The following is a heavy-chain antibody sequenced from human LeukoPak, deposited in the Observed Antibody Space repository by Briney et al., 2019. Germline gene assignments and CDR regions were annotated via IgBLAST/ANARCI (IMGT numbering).Heavy chain of an antibody. CDR2: ISSSGSTI. Sequence: TGGSLRLSCAASGFTFSDYYMSWIRQAPGKGLEWVSYISSSGSTIYYADSVKGRFTISRDNAKNSLYLQMNSLRAEDTAVYYCARTLGDGDYDAFDIWGQGTMVTVSS. CDR1: GFTFSDYY. D-gene: IGHD5-24*01. V-gene: IGHV3-11*04. J-gene: IGHJ3*02. CDR3: ARTLGDGDYDAFDI.